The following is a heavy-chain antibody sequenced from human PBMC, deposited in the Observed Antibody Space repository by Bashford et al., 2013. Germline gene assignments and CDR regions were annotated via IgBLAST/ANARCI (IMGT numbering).Heavy chain of an antibody. Sequence: VASVKVSCKASGYTFTGYYMHWVRQAPGQGLEWMGWINPNSGGTNYAQKFQGRVTMTRDTSISTAYMELSRLRSDDTAVYYCARDYGHFIVATILHEYYFDYWGQGTLVTVSS. V-gene: IGHV1-2*02. J-gene: IGHJ4*02. CDR1: GYTFTGYY. CDR2: INPNSGGT. D-gene: IGHD5-12*01. CDR3: ARDYGHFIVATILHEYYFDY.